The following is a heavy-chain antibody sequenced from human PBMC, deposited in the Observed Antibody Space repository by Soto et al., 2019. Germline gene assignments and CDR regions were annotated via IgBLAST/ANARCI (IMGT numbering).Heavy chain of an antibody. CDR1: GGPINNSNW. D-gene: IGHD3-9*01. J-gene: IGHJ3*01. CDR3: ARPPSLVTRDSFDH. V-gene: IGHV4-4*02. Sequence: QVQLQESGPGLVRPSGTLSLTCTVSGGPINNSNWWSWVRQSPGKGLEWIGEVSHTGTANYSPSLRSRVTMSIDKAKNIFSLKQTSITDADTAIYYCARPPSLVTRDSFDHWSRDTMLNVS. CDR2: VSHTGTA.